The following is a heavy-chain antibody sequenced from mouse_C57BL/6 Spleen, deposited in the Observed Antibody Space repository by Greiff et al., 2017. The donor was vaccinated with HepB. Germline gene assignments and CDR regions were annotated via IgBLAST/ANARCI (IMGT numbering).Heavy chain of an antibody. CDR3: ARLRNYAMDY. J-gene: IGHJ4*01. D-gene: IGHD2-12*01. V-gene: IGHV1-18*01. Sequence: EVQLQQSGPELVKPGASVKIPCKASGYTFNDYNMDWVKQSHGKSLEWIGDINPNNGGTIYNQKFKGKATLTVDKSSSTAYMELRSLTSEDTAVYYCARLRNYAMDYWGQGTSVTVSS. CDR1: GYTFNDYN. CDR2: INPNNGGT.